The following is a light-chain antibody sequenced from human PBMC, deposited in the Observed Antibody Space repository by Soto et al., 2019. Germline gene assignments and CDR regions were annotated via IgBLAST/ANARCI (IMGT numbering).Light chain of an antibody. J-gene: IGLJ3*02. Sequence: QSVLSQPPSASGTPGQRVTMSCSGSSSNIGSNNVCWYQQFPGTAPKLLIYGNDQRPSGVPDRFSGSKSGASASLAISGLRSEDDADYYCAAWDDSLYERVFGGGTQLPV. CDR1: SSNIGSNN. V-gene: IGLV1-47*01. CDR2: GND. CDR3: AAWDDSLYERV.